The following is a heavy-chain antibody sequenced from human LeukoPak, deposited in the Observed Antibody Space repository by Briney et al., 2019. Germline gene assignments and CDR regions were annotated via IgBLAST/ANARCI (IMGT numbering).Heavy chain of an antibody. CDR1: GFTFSSYD. V-gene: IGHV3-13*04. CDR3: VRSRWGSYRFDS. D-gene: IGHD3-16*02. Sequence: GGSLRLSCAASGFTFSSYDMHWVRQATGKGLEWVSSIATAGDTYYADSVKGRFTTSRENVRNSLYLQMNSLRAGDTAVYYCVRSRWGSYRFDSWGQGTLVTVSS. J-gene: IGHJ4*02. CDR2: IATAGDT.